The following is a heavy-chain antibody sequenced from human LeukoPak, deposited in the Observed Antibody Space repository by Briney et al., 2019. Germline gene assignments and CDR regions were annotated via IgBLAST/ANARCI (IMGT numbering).Heavy chain of an antibody. Sequence: GGSLRLSCVASGFPFSRYWMTLVRQAPGKGLEWVANIKQDGSKKSYVDSVKGRFTISRDNAKNSLYLQMNSLRAEDTAIYYCTRVGYIDEGIDYWGQGTLVTVSS. CDR1: GFPFSRYW. V-gene: IGHV3-7*04. CDR3: TRVGYIDEGIDY. CDR2: IKQDGSKK. J-gene: IGHJ4*02. D-gene: IGHD5-24*01.